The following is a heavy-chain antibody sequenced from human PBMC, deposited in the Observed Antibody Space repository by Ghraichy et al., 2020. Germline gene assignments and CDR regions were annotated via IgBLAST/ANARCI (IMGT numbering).Heavy chain of an antibody. CDR1: GYTFSSYP. V-gene: IGHV1-3*01. CDR2: INAGTGKT. D-gene: IGHD3-22*01. Sequence: ASVKVSCKASGYTFSSYPVHWVRQAPGQSLEWMGWINAGTGKTKYSQKFQGRVTITRDTAASTAYMDLSSLTSEDTAVYYCARKHYFESSGYYGIVYWGQGTLVTVSS. J-gene: IGHJ4*02. CDR3: ARKHYFESSGYYGIVY.